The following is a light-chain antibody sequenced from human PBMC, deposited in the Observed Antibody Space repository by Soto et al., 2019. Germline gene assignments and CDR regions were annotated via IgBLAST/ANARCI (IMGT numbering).Light chain of an antibody. CDR3: QQSYSTPRT. J-gene: IGKJ1*01. CDR2: AAS. CDR1: QSISNY. V-gene: IGKV1-39*01. Sequence: DIQMTQFPSSLSPSEGDRVTITCRASQSISNYLNWYQQKPGKAPKLLMYAASSLQSGVPSRFSGSGSGTDFTLTISSLQPEDFATYYCQQSYSTPRTFGQGTKVEI.